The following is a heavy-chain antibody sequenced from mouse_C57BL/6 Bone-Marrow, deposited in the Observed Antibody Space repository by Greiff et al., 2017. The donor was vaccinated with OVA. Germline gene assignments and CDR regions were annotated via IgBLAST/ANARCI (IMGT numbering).Heavy chain of an antibody. V-gene: IGHV1-55*01. D-gene: IGHD2-4*01. Sequence: VKLMESGAELVKPGASVKMSCKASGYTFTSYWITWVKQRPGQGLEWIGDIYPGSGSTNYNEKFKSKATLTVDTSSSTAYMQLSSLTSEDSAVYYCAKGYDYDYWYFDVWGTGTTVTVSS. J-gene: IGHJ1*03. CDR2: IYPGSGST. CDR3: AKGYDYDYWYFDV. CDR1: GYTFTSYW.